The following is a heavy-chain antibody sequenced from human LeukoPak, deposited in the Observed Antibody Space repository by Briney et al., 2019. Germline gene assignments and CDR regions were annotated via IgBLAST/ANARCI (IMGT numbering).Heavy chain of an antibody. J-gene: IGHJ4*02. CDR2: INHSGST. Sequence: SETLSLTCAVYGGSFSGYYWSWIRQPPRKGLEWIGEINHSGSTNYNPSLKSRITISVDTSKNQFSLKLSSVTAADTAVYYCARRGYSLDYWGQGALVTVS. CDR3: ARRGYSLDY. CDR1: GGSFSGYY. D-gene: IGHD5-18*01. V-gene: IGHV4-34*01.